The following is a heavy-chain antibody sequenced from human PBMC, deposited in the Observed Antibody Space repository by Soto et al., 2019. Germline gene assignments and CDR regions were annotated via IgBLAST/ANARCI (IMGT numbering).Heavy chain of an antibody. D-gene: IGHD3-10*01. CDR3: ARDPSGSGPNFDY. CDR1: GGPISSGGYS. CDR2: IDHSGST. Sequence: QLQLQESGSGLVKPSQTVSLTCAVSGGPISSGGYSWSWIRQPPGKGLEWIGYIDHSGSTYYNPSLKSRGTLSVDTSKNQLSLKLSSVTAADTAVYYCARDPSGSGPNFDYWGQGALVTVSS. J-gene: IGHJ4*02. V-gene: IGHV4-30-2*01.